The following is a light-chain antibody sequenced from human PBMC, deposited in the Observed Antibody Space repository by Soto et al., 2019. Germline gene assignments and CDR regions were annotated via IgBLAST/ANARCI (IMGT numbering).Light chain of an antibody. Sequence: DIQMTQSPSSLYASVGDRVTITCRSSQGIINFINWYQWKPGKAPDLLIYPASRLKSGVPSSFSGSVAGTEFTPTISSLQPEDSATYYCHQTYHAPWAFGQGTRVEV. CDR2: PAS. CDR1: QGIINF. CDR3: HQTYHAPWA. V-gene: IGKV1-39*01. J-gene: IGKJ1*01.